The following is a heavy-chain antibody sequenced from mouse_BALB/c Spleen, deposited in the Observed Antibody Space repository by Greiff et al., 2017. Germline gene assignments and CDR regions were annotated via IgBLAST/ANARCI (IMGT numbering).Heavy chain of an antibody. Sequence: EVKLMESGGGLVQPGGSLKLSCAASGFTFSSYGMSWVRQTPDKRLELVATINSNGGSTYYPDSVKGRFTISRDNAKNTLYLQVSSLKSEDTAMYYCARDRITTTDVWGAGTTVTVSS. D-gene: IGHD1-1*01. CDR3: ARDRITTTDV. V-gene: IGHV5-6-3*01. CDR1: GFTFSSYG. J-gene: IGHJ1*01. CDR2: INSNGGST.